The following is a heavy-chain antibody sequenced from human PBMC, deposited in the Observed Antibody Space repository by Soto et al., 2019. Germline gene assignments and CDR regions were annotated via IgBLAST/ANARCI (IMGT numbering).Heavy chain of an antibody. Sequence: EVQLLESGGGLVQPGGSLRLSCAASGFTFSSYAMSWVRQAPGKGLEWVSAISGRGGSTYYTDSVKARFTISRDNSKNTLYLQMNSLRADDTAVYYCALTLGGNYYYGMDVWGQGTTVTVSS. D-gene: IGHD3-16*01. V-gene: IGHV3-23*01. CDR3: ALTLGGNYYYGMDV. CDR2: ISGRGGST. J-gene: IGHJ6*02. CDR1: GFTFSSYA.